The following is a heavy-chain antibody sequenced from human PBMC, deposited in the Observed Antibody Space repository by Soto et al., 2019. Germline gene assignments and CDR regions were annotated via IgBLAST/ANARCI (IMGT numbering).Heavy chain of an antibody. CDR3: ATDKSGAGSVGVHS. CDR2: IVPTLRIT. D-gene: IGHD3-10*01. Sequence: QVQLVQSGAEVKKPGASLRVSCETSGGTSTIYTITWVRQAPGQGLQWMGRIVPTLRITNYAQEFQGRLTITADSSTSTAHIALTSLTSEDTAVYYCATDKSGAGSVGVHSWGQGTLVTVSS. V-gene: IGHV1-69*08. CDR1: GGTSTIYT. J-gene: IGHJ5*02.